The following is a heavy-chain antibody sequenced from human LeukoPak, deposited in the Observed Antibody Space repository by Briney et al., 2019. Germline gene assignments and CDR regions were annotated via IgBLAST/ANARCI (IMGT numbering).Heavy chain of an antibody. V-gene: IGHV3-74*01. CDR1: GFTFSSYR. J-gene: IGHJ6*02. CDR2: INTDGSST. CDR3: ARGRYYGMDV. Sequence: GGSLRLSCTASGFTFSSYRMYWVRQAPGKGLAWVSRINTDGSSTTYADSVKGRFTISRDNAKNTLYLQMNSLRAEDTAVYYCARGRYYGMDVWGQGTMVTVSS.